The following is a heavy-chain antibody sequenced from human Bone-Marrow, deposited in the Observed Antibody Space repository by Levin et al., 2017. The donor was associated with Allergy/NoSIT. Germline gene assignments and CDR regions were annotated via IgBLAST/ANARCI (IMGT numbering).Heavy chain of an antibody. D-gene: IGHD4-17*01. CDR1: GFTFSFYV. J-gene: IGHJ4*02. V-gene: IGHV3-23*01. Sequence: GGSLRLSCAASGFTFSFYVMAWVRQAPGKGLEWVSIMSGSGGNKNYADSVKGRFTISRDNSKDTLYLQMDSLRVEDTAVYYSAKDRDDTGDYVFDYWGQGIMVTVSS. CDR3: AKDRDDTGDYVFDY. CDR2: MSGSGGNK.